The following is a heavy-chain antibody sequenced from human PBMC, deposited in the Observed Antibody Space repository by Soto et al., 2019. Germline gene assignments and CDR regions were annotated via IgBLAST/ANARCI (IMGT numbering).Heavy chain of an antibody. CDR3: ARWIGGAINRFDP. CDR1: GYTFTSYG. Sequence: APVKVSCKASGYTFTSYGISWVRQAPGQGLEWMGWISAYNGNTNYAQKLQGRVTMTTDTSTSTAYMELRSLRSDDTAVYYCARWIGGAINRFDPWAQGTLVPGSS. CDR2: ISAYNGNT. V-gene: IGHV1-18*01. D-gene: IGHD1-26*01. J-gene: IGHJ5*02.